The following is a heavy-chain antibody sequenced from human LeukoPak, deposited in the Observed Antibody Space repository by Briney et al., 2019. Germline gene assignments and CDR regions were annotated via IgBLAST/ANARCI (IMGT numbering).Heavy chain of an antibody. V-gene: IGHV7-4-1*02. CDR3: VRAAHDSGGYLQYYFDY. D-gene: IGHD3-22*01. CDR2: INTITENP. Sequence: GASVKVSCKASGYTFTNYAMNWVRQAPGQGLEWMGWINTITENPTYAQGFTGQFVFSLDTSVSTAYLQISSLKAEDTAMYFCVRAAHDSGGYLQYYFDYWGQGTLVTVSS. CDR1: GYTFTNYA. J-gene: IGHJ4*02.